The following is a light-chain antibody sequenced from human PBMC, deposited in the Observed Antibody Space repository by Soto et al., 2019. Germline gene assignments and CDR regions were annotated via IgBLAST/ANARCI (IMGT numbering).Light chain of an antibody. CDR2: GAS. V-gene: IGKV3-20*01. CDR1: QSVSNNY. J-gene: IGKJ4*01. CDR3: QQYGTSPPLT. Sequence: EIVLMQSPGTLSLSPGERATLSCRASQSVSNNYVAWYQQKPGQAPRLLIAGASSRATGIPDRFSGSGSGTDFTLTISRLEPEDFAVYCCQQYGTSPPLTFGGGNKVEIK.